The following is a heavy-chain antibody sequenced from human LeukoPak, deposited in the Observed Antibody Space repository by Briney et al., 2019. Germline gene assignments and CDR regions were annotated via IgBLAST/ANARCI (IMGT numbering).Heavy chain of an antibody. D-gene: IGHD3-10*02. J-gene: IGHJ6*04. CDR2: INSDGYST. V-gene: IGHV3-74*01. Sequence: GGSLRLSCAASGFTFNTYWMHWVRQAPGKGLVWVSRINSDGYSTFYADSVKGRFTISRDNAKNSLYLQMNSLRAEDTAVYYCAELGITMIGGVWGKGTTVTISS. CDR3: AELGITMIGGV. CDR1: GFTFNTYW.